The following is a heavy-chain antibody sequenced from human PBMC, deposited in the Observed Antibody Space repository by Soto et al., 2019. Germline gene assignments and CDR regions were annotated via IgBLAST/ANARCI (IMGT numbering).Heavy chain of an antibody. D-gene: IGHD1-26*01. CDR1: GFTFNTHW. V-gene: IGHV3-74*01. CDR2: IYFDGITT. J-gene: IGHJ4*02. Sequence: GGSLRLSCTAPGFTFNTHWMHWVRQAPGKGLVWVSRIYFDGITTNYADSVKGRLTVSRDNAKNTVYLHVNTLRDEDTAVYYCARGGAMGVDYWGQGTLVTVSS. CDR3: ARGGAMGVDY.